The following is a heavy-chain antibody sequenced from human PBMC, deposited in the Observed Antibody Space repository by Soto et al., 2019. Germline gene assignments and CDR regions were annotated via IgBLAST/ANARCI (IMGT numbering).Heavy chain of an antibody. CDR2: IFYTGST. J-gene: IGHJ4*02. Sequence: SETLSLTCSVSGGTINSGDYFWSWIRQPPGKGLEWIGSIFYTGSTYYSPSLKSRASMSMDTSKNLFSPRLRSLTAADTAVYFCARVKATLYRHYYFDYWGQGTPVTVSS. V-gene: IGHV4-30-4*01. CDR3: ARVKATLYRHYYFDY. CDR1: GGTINSGDYF. D-gene: IGHD5-12*01.